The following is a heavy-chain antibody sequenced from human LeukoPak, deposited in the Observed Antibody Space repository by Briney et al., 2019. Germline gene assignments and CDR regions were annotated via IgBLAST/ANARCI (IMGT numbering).Heavy chain of an antibody. D-gene: IGHD1-26*01. CDR3: ARHDGGSYGNWFDP. J-gene: IGHJ5*02. CDR1: GGSISNYY. V-gene: IGHV4-59*08. CDR2: IYYIGST. Sequence: SETPSLTCTVSGGSISNYYWSWIRQPPGKGLEWIGYIYYIGSTNYNPSLKSRVTISVDTSKNQFSLKLSSVTAADTAVYYCARHDGGSYGNWFDPWGQGTLVTVSS.